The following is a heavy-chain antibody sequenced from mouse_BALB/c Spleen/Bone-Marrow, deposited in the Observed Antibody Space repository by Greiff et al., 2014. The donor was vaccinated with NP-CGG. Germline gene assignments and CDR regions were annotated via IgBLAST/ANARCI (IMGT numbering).Heavy chain of an antibody. CDR1: GYTFTRYY. D-gene: IGHD2-1*01. J-gene: IGHJ3*01. Sequence: VQLQQSGAELVKPGASVKLSCKASGYTFTRYYMYWVKQRPGQGLEWIGEINPSNGGTNFNEKFKNKATLTVDKSSGTAYMQLSSLIFEDSAVYYCTRSNGNWFAYWGQGTLVTVSA. V-gene: IGHV1S81*02. CDR3: TRSNGNWFAY. CDR2: INPSNGGT.